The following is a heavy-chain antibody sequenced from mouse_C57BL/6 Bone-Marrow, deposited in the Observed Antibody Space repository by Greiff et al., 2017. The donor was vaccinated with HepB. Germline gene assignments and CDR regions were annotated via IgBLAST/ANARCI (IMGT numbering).Heavy chain of an antibody. D-gene: IGHD2-4*01. V-gene: IGHV1-52*01. Sequence: QVQLQQPGAELVRPGSSVKLSCKASGYTFTSYWMHWVKQRPIQGLEWIGNIDPSDSETHYNQKFKDKATLTVDKSSITAYMQLSSLTSEDSAVYSCARRGYYDYDGGAPWFAYWGQGTLVTVSA. CDR3: ARRGYYDYDGGAPWFAY. CDR1: GYTFTSYW. CDR2: IDPSDSET. J-gene: IGHJ3*01.